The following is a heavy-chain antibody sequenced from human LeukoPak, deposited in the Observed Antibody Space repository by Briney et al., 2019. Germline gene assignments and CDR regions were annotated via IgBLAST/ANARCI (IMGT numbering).Heavy chain of an antibody. V-gene: IGHV4-61*02. CDR1: GGSISSGSYY. J-gene: IGHJ5*02. Sequence: SQTLSLTCTVSGGSISSGSYYWSWIRQPAGKGLEWIGRIYTSGSTNYNPSLKSRVTISVDTSKNQFSLKLSSVTAADTAVYYCARDGSKFHTSCCSWFDPWGQGTLDTVSS. CDR2: IYTSGST. D-gene: IGHD2-2*01. CDR3: ARDGSKFHTSCCSWFDP.